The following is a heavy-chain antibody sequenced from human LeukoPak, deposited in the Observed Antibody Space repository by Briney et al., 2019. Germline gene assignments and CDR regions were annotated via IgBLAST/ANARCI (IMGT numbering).Heavy chain of an antibody. V-gene: IGHV1-24*01. CDR1: GESITELG. D-gene: IGHD3-10*01. J-gene: IGHJ4*02. CDR3: ARDGGITMVRGVIRFYDY. CDR2: LVPENYQT. Sequence: ASVKVSCKVSGESITELGMHWVRQSPGKGLEWMGGLVPENYQTIYAQDFQGRVTMTEDTSTDTAYMELSGLRSEDTAVYYCARDGGITMVRGVIRFYDYWGQGTLVTVSS.